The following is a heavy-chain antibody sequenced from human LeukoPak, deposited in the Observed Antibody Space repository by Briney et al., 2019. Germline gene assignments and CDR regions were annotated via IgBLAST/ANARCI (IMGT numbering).Heavy chain of an antibody. D-gene: IGHD6-19*01. CDR1: GFTFSSYS. CDR3: ARGLVAGSFDY. V-gene: IGHV3-21*01. CDR2: ISSSSSYI. Sequence: SGGSLRLSSAASGFTFSSYSMNWVRQAPGKGLEWVSSISSSSSYIYYADSVKGRFTISRDNAKNSLYLQMNSLRAEDTAVYYCARGLVAGSFDYWGQGTLVTVSS. J-gene: IGHJ4*02.